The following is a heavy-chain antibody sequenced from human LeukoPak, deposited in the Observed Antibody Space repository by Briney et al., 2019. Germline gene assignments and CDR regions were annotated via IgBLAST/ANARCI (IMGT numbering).Heavy chain of an antibody. CDR2: IYYSGST. V-gene: IGHV4-59*08. J-gene: IGHJ4*02. CDR3: ARLHYYDSSGYYYSGRIFDY. D-gene: IGHD3-22*01. Sequence: PSETLSLTCTVSGGSISSYYWSWIRQPPGKGLEWIGYIYYSGSTNYNPSLKSRVTVSVDTSKNQFSLKLSSVTAADTAVYYCARLHYYDSSGYYYSGRIFDYWGQGTLVTVSS. CDR1: GGSISSYY.